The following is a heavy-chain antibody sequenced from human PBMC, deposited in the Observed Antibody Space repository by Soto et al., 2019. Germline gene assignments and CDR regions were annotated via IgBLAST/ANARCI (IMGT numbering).Heavy chain of an antibody. Sequence: PSETLSLTCTVPGGSVSSGSYYWIWIRQPPGKGLEWIGYIYYSGSTNYNPSLKSRVTISVDTSKNQFSLKLSSVTAADTAVYYCAREMATISAPFDYWGQGTLVTVSS. J-gene: IGHJ4*02. D-gene: IGHD5-12*01. CDR2: IYYSGST. V-gene: IGHV4-61*01. CDR3: AREMATISAPFDY. CDR1: GGSVSSGSYY.